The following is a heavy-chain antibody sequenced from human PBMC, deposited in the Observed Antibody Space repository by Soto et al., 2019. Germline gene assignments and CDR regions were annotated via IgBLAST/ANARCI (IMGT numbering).Heavy chain of an antibody. Sequence: ASETLSLTCAVSGGSISSGGYSWSWIRQPPGKGLEWIGYIYYSGSTNYNPSLKSRVTISVDTSKNQFSLKLSSVTAADTAVYYCARGPYSLAAAGPGWFDPWGQGTQVTVSS. CDR3: ARGPYSLAAAGPGWFDP. CDR1: GGSISSGGYS. V-gene: IGHV4-30-2*01. D-gene: IGHD6-13*01. J-gene: IGHJ5*02. CDR2: IYYSGST.